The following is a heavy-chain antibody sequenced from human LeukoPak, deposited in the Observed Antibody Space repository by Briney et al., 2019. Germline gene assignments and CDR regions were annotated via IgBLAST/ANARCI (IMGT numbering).Heavy chain of an antibody. CDR1: GFTFSSYG. CDR3: VRDPSGSGFAFDS. V-gene: IGHV3-33*01. D-gene: IGHD1-1*01. J-gene: IGHJ4*02. CDR2: IWFDGSNK. Sequence: QPGGSLRLSCAASGFTFSSYGMHWVRQAPGKGLEWVAFIWFDGSNKHYADSAKGRFTISRDNSEDTLYLQMNSLRAEDTAVYYCVRDPSGSGFAFDSWGQGALVTVSS.